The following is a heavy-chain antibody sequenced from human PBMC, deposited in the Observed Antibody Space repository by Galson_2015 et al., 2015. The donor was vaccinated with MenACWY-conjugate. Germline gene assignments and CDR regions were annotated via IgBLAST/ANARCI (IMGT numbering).Heavy chain of an antibody. CDR3: AKNEGDSTYGSWSSFDN. Sequence: YLRLSCAASGFTFRRYAMTWVRQAPGKGLEWVSAISGSGGSTFYADSVKGRFTISRDSSKNTVYLRMNSLRAEDMALYYCAKNEGDSTYGSWSSFDNWGQGTLVTVSS. J-gene: IGHJ4*02. D-gene: IGHD3-10*01. V-gene: IGHV3-23*01. CDR2: ISGSGGST. CDR1: GFTFRRYA.